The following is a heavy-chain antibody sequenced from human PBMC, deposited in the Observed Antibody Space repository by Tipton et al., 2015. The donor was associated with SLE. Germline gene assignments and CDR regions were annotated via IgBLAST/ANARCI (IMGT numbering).Heavy chain of an antibody. CDR1: GLSFSSYW. V-gene: IGHV3-7*04. D-gene: IGHD1-20*01. CDR2: IKQDGSQK. J-gene: IGHJ3*02. CDR3: VGGNWNYSDAVDI. Sequence: SLRLSCVASGLSFSSYWMTWVRQAPGKGLEWVANIKQDGSQKFYVDSVKGRFTISRDNAKNSLSLQMNSLRAEDTAVYYCVGGNWNYSDAVDIWGRGTMVTVSS.